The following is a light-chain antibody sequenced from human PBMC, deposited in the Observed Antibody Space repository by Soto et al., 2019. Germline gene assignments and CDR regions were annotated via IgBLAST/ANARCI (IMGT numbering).Light chain of an antibody. J-gene: IGLJ1*01. Sequence: QSVLTQPPSASGSPGQSVTFSCTGTSSDVGTYDYVSWYQQYPGKAPKLLIYGVTRRPSGVPDRFSGSKSGNTAALTVSGLQAEDEAYYYCSSYAGRSMYVFGTGTKGTV. V-gene: IGLV2-8*01. CDR1: SSDVGTYDY. CDR2: GVT. CDR3: SSYAGRSMYV.